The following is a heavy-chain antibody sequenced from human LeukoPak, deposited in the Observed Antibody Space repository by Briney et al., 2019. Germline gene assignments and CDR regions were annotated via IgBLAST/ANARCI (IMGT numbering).Heavy chain of an antibody. V-gene: IGHV3-23*01. CDR3: ARGWEGIQLWSDIYYFDY. D-gene: IGHD5-18*01. Sequence: GGSLRLSCAASGFTFSNYAMTWVRQAPGKGLERVSVIGGSGGNTYYAGSVKGRFTISRENAKNSLYLQMNSLRAGDTAVYYCARGWEGIQLWSDIYYFDYWGQGTLVTVSS. CDR2: IGGSGGNT. CDR1: GFTFSNYA. J-gene: IGHJ4*02.